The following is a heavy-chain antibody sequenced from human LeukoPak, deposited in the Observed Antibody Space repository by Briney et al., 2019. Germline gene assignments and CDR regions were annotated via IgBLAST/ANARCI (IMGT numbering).Heavy chain of an antibody. Sequence: PGGSLRLSCAASGFTFSSYEMNWVRQAPGKGLEWVSYISSSGSTIYYADSVKGRFTISRDNAKNSLYLQMNRLRAEDTAVYYCARDPIYYDSSGNCGQGTLVTVSS. V-gene: IGHV3-48*03. CDR2: ISSSGSTI. CDR3: ARDPIYYDSSGN. J-gene: IGHJ4*02. CDR1: GFTFSSYE. D-gene: IGHD3-22*01.